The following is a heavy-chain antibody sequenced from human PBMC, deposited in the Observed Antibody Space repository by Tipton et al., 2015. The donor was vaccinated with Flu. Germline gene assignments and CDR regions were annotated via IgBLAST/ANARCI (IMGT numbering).Heavy chain of an antibody. CDR3: AKDHRYSYGSCPGY. V-gene: IGHV3-33*06. J-gene: IGHJ4*02. CDR1: GFTFSSYG. Sequence: QLVQSGGGVVQPGRSLRLSCAASGFTFSSYGMHWVRQAPGKGLEWVAVIWYDGSNKYYADSVKGRFTISRDNSKNTLYLQMNSLRAEDTAGYYCAKDHRYSYGSCPGYLGQRTLVTVSS. D-gene: IGHD5-18*01. CDR2: IWYDGSNK.